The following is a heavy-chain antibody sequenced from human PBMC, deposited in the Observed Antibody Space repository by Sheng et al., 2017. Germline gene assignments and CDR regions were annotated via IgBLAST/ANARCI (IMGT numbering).Heavy chain of an antibody. D-gene: IGHD6-25*01. CDR1: GYSISSGYY. J-gene: IGHJ4*02. CDR2: IYHSGST. CDR3: ARDGRLQQDFDY. V-gene: IGHV4-38-2*02. Sequence: QVQLQESGPGLVKPSETLSLTCTVSGYSISSGYYWGWIRQPPGKGLEWIGSIYHSGSTYYNPSLKSRVTISVDTSKNQFSLKLSSVTAADTAVYYCARDGRLQQDFDYWGQGTLVTVSS.